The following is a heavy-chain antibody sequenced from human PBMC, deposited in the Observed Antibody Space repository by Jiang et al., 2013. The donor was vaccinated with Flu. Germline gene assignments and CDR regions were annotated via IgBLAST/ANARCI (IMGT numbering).Heavy chain of an antibody. CDR3: ARGRYNWNYWGSVGYFDY. V-gene: IGHV1-18*01. J-gene: IGHJ4*02. CDR2: ISAYNGNT. CDR1: GYTFTSYG. D-gene: IGHD1-7*01. Sequence: SGAEVKKPGASVKVSCKASGYTFTSYGISWVRQAPGQGLEWMGWISAYNGNTNYAQKLQGRVTMTTDTSTSTAYMELRSLRSDDTAVYYRARGRYNWNYWGSVGYFDYWGQGTLVTVSS.